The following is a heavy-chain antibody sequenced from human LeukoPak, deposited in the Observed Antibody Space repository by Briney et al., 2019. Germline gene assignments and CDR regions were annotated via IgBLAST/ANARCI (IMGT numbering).Heavy chain of an antibody. J-gene: IGHJ4*02. Sequence: PGGSLRLSCAGSGFTFNDHAMSWVRQAPGKGLEWVSSISGSGGSTYYADYVKGRSTISRDNSKKVVYFEVNSLRGEDTAVYFCARGGQNFDFWRFDYWGQGTLAVVSS. CDR3: ARGGQNFDFWRFDY. V-gene: IGHV3-23*01. CDR2: ISGSGGST. CDR1: GFTFNDHA. D-gene: IGHD3-3*01.